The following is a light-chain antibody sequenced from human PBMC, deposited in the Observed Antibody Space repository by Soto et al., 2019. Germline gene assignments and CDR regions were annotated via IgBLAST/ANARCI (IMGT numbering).Light chain of an antibody. V-gene: IGLV1-44*01. CDR3: AAWDDSLNVWV. J-gene: IGLJ3*02. Sequence: QSVLTQPPSASGTPGQRVTISCSGSSSNIGSNTVNWYQQLPGTAPKLLTSGVPYRFSGFKSGTSASLAISGLQSEDEAEYYCAAWDDSLNVWVFGGGTKLTVL. CDR1: SSNIGSNT.